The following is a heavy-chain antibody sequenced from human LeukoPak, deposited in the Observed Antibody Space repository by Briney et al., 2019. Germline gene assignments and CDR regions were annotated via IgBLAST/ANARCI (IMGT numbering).Heavy chain of an antibody. J-gene: IGHJ6*02. V-gene: IGHV4-59*01. CDR3: AKGRTNWGLAENGMDV. Sequence: SETLSLTCTVSGGSISSYYWSWIRQPPGKGLEWIGYIYYSGSTNYNPSLKSRVTISVDTSKNQFSLKLSSVTAADTAVYYCAKGRTNWGLAENGMDVWGQGTTVTVSS. CDR1: GGSISSYY. D-gene: IGHD7-27*01. CDR2: IYYSGST.